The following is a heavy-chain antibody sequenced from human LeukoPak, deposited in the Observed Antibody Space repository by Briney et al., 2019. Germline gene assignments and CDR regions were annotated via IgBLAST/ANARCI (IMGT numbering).Heavy chain of an antibody. J-gene: IGHJ4*02. CDR3: ARLSKGRYFDYIFDC. CDR1: GGSVSSTEFY. D-gene: IGHD3-9*01. Sequence: SETLSLTCTVSGGSVSSTEFYWGWIRQPPGKGLQWIGNIYYTGSTYYNPSLNSRVTMSVDTSQNQISLKMTSVTAADTAVYYCARLSKGRYFDYIFDCWGQGTLVTVSS. CDR2: IYYTGST. V-gene: IGHV4-39*01.